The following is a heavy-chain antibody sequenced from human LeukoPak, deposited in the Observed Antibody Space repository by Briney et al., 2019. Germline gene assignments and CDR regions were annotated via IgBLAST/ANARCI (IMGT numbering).Heavy chain of an antibody. Sequence: SLRLSCAASRFTFDNYAMHWVRQAPGKGVEWVSGISWTSGSRGYAESVKGRFSISRDNAKNSLYLQMNSLRAEDTGLYYCAKGQFFDYWGQGTLVTV. CDR1: RFTFDNYA. J-gene: IGHJ4*02. V-gene: IGHV3-9*01. CDR2: ISWTSGSR. CDR3: AKGQFFDY. D-gene: IGHD4-11*01.